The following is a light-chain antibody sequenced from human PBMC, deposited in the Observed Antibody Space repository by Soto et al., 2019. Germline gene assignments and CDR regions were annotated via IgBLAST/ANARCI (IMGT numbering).Light chain of an antibody. J-gene: IGKJ5*01. CDR1: ESVSSN. Sequence: VVMPQSPATLSVSPGERATFSCRASESVSSNLAWYQQRPGQAPRLVIYGASTRATGIPARFSGGGSGTEFTLTISSLQSEDFAVYYCQQYNSWPPITCGQGTRLEI. CDR2: GAS. CDR3: QQYNSWPPIT. V-gene: IGKV3-15*01.